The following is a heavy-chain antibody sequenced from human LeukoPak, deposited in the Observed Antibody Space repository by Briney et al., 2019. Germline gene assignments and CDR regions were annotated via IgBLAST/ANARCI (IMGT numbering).Heavy chain of an antibody. J-gene: IGHJ3*02. CDR3: AGADIVVVVAATGDAFDI. V-gene: IGHV3-74*01. CDR2: INSDESST. CDR1: GFTFSTYW. Sequence: GGSLRLSCAASGFTFSTYWMHWVRQAPGKGLVWVSRINSDESSTSYADSVKGRFTISRDNAKNTLYLQMNSLRAEDTAVYYCAGADIVVVVAATGDAFDIWGQGTMVTVSS. D-gene: IGHD2-15*01.